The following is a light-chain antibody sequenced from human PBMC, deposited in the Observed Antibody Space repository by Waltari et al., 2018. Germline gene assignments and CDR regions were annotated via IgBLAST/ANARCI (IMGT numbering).Light chain of an antibody. CDR3: SSYTGDNILL. CDR2: GVQ. V-gene: IGLV2-14*01. CDR1: SSDIGRYNN. Sequence: QSALTQPASVSGHPGQSITISCTGTSSDIGRYNNVPWYLQYPGKAPQIIIYGVQNRPSGVSTRFSGSTSGNTASLTISALQADDEAYFYCSSYTGDNILLFGGGTKVTVL. J-gene: IGLJ3*02.